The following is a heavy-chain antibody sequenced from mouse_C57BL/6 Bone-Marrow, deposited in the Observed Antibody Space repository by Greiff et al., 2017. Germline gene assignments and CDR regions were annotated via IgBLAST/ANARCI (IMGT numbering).Heavy chain of an antibody. D-gene: IGHD1-1*01. CDR1: GFNIKNTY. CDR3: ARWVSYPAGFAY. J-gene: IGHJ3*01. Sequence: EVQLQQSVAELVRPGASVKLSCTASGFNIKNTYMHWVKQRPEQGLEWIGRIDPASGNTKYAPKFQGKATITADTTSNTAYLQLSSLTSEDTAIYYCARWVSYPAGFAYWGQGALVTVSA. V-gene: IGHV14-3*01. CDR2: IDPASGNT.